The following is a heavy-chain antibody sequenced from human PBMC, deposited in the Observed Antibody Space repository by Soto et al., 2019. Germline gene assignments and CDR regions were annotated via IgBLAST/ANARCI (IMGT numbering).Heavy chain of an antibody. CDR3: ASTFDDSSGYYYIY. CDR2: IKQDGSEK. J-gene: IGHJ4*02. CDR1: GFTFSSYW. V-gene: IGHV3-7*01. Sequence: GGSLRLSCAASGFTFSSYWMSWVRQAPGKGLEWVANIKQDGSEKYYVDSVKGRFTISRDNAKNSLYLQMNSLRAAATAVYYCASTFDDSSGYYYIYWGQGTLVTVSS. D-gene: IGHD3-22*01.